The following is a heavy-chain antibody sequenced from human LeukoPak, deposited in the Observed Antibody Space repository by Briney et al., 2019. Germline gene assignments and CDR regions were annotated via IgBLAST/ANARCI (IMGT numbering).Heavy chain of an antibody. V-gene: IGHV3-23*01. CDR2: ISGSGDTT. J-gene: IGHJ4*02. Sequence: GGSLRLSCAASGFTFSTYAMSWVRQAPGKGLEWVSAISGSGDTTYYADSVKGRFTISRVNSKNTLYLQMISLRAEDTAVYYCAKTYDGSGYYYDFDYWGQGTLVTVSS. D-gene: IGHD3-22*01. CDR1: GFTFSTYA. CDR3: AKTYDGSGYYYDFDY.